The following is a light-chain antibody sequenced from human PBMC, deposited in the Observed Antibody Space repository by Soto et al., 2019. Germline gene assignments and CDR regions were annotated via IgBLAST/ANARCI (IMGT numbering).Light chain of an antibody. CDR3: QHYDSLPIT. V-gene: IGKV3-20*01. J-gene: IGKJ5*01. Sequence: EIGWTQSPGTLSLSPGERASLSCRASQTVSNNYFAWDQQKPGQPPWLLIYGAASSATGIPDRFSGSGSGTDFTFTISRLEPEDFAVFYCQHYDSLPITFGQGTQLETK. CDR1: QTVSNNY. CDR2: GAA.